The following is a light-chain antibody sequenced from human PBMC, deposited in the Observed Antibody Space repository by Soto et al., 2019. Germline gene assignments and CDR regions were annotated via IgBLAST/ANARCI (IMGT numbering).Light chain of an antibody. V-gene: IGLV3-21*02. CDR2: EDY. J-gene: IGLJ1*01. Sequence: SSELTQPPSVSVAPRQTARITCGGNDIGSKSVHWYQQKPGQAPVVVVYEDYDRPSGIPERFSGSNSGNTATLTITRVEAGDEADYYCLVWDNSGDRYVFGTGTKLTVL. CDR3: LVWDNSGDRYV. CDR1: DIGSKS.